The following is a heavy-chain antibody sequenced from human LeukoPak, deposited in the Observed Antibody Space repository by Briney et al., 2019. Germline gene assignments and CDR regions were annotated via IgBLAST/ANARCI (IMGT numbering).Heavy chain of an antibody. D-gene: IGHD3-10*01. J-gene: IGHJ4*02. V-gene: IGHV1-8*01. CDR1: GYTFTSYD. Sequence: ASVKVSCKASGYTFTSYDINWVRQATGQGLEWMGWMNPNSGNTGYAQKFQGRVTMTRNTSISTAYMELSSLRSEDTAVYYCARGPPGGWFRELSYDYWGQGTLVTVSS. CDR2: MNPNSGNT. CDR3: ARGPPGGWFRELSYDY.